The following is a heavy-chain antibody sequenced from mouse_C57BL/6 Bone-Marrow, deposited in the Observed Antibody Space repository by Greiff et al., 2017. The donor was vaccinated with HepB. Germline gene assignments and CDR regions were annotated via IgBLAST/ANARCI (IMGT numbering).Heavy chain of an antibody. CDR2: IDPANGNT. Sequence: EVQLQQSVAELVRPGASVKLSCTASGFNFKNTYMHWVKQRPEQGLEWIGRIDPANGNTKYAPKFQGKATITADTSSNTTYLQLSSLTSEDTAIYYCARGGSDSAWFAYWGQGTLVTVSA. V-gene: IGHV14-3*01. J-gene: IGHJ3*01. D-gene: IGHD1-1*01. CDR1: GFNFKNTY. CDR3: ARGGSDSAWFAY.